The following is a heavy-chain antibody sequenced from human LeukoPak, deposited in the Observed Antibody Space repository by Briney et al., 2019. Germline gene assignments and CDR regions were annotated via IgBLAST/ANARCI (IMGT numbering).Heavy chain of an antibody. CDR3: AKEVNIGIAAADYFDY. J-gene: IGHJ4*02. CDR2: IHGSGGST. CDR1: GFTFSSYA. D-gene: IGHD6-13*01. V-gene: IGHV3-23*01. Sequence: PGGSLRLSCAASGFTFSSYAMSWVRQAPGKGLEWVSAIHGSGGSTYYADSVKGRFTISRDNSKNTLYLLMNSLRAEDTAVYYCAKEVNIGIAAADYFDYWGQGTLVTVSS.